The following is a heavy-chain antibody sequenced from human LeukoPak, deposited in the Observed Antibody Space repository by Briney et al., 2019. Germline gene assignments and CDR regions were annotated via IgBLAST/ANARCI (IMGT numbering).Heavy chain of an antibody. CDR2: MYYSGGT. J-gene: IGHJ4*02. Sequence: IGTMYYSGGTYYNPSLKSRLTISVDTSKNQFSLKLSSVTAADTAMYYCARASSGRYYYFDYWGQGTLVTVSS. V-gene: IGHV4-39*07. D-gene: IGHD1-26*01. CDR3: ARASSGRYYYFDY.